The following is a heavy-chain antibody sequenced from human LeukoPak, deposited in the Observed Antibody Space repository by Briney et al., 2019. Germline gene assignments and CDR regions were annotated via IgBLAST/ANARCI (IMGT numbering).Heavy chain of an antibody. CDR3: ASGGGDTLEGIDY. J-gene: IGHJ4*02. D-gene: IGHD2-21*01. CDR1: GGTFIRYA. Sequence: ASVKVSCKASGGTFIRYAISWVRQARGQGLEWMGGIIPIFGTANYAQKFQGRVTITADKSPSTAYMELSSLRSEDTAVYYCASGGGDTLEGIDYWGQGTLVTVSS. CDR2: IIPIFGTA. V-gene: IGHV1-69*06.